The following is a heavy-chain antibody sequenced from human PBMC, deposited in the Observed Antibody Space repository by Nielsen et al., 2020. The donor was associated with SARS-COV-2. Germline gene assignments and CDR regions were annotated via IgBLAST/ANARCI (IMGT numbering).Heavy chain of an antibody. Sequence: GESLKISCAASGFTVSSNYMSWVRQAPGKGLEWVSVIYSCGSTYYADSVKGRFTISRDNSKNTPYLQMNSLRAEGTAVYYCAKDRGSRGLLWFGELLFYWGQGTLVTVSS. CDR3: AKDRGSRGLLWFGELLFY. CDR2: IYSCGST. CDR1: GFTVSSNY. V-gene: IGHV3-53*01. D-gene: IGHD3-10*01. J-gene: IGHJ4*02.